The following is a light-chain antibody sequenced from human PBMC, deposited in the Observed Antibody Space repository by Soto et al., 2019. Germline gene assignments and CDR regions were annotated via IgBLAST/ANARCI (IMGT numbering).Light chain of an antibody. CDR1: QSISGW. CDR2: KAS. Sequence: DIQMTQSPSTLSASVGDRVTITCRASQSISGWLAWYQQKPGKAPKLLIYKASTLESGGPSRFSGSGSGTEFTLTISRLQPDDFATYYCQQYNNYGSWTFGQGTRVEIK. J-gene: IGKJ1*01. CDR3: QQYNNYGSWT. V-gene: IGKV1-5*03.